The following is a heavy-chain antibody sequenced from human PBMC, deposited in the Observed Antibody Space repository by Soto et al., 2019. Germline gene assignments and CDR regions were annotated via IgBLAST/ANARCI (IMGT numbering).Heavy chain of an antibody. D-gene: IGHD1-26*01. CDR1: GYAFTTYG. J-gene: IGHJ4*02. CDR2: ISAHNGNT. Sequence: QVHLVQSGAEVKKPGASVKVSCQGSGYAFTTYGITWVRQAPGQGLEWMGWISAHNGNTNYAQKLQGRVTVTRDTSTSTTYMELRRLRKADTAVHYCARGSYGDYWGQGALVTVSS. V-gene: IGHV1-18*01. CDR3: ARGSYGDY.